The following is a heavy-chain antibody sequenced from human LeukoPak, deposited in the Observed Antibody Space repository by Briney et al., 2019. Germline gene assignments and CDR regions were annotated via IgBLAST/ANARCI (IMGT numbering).Heavy chain of an antibody. CDR3: ARHRYVWGSYRLDY. Sequence: SGPTLVKPTQTLTLTCTFSGFSLSTSGVGVGWIRQPPGKALEWIGYIYYSGSTNYNSSLKSRVTISVDTSKNQFSLKLSSVTAADTAVYYCARHRYVWGSYRLDYWGQGTLVTVSS. CDR1: GFSLSTSGVG. J-gene: IGHJ4*02. D-gene: IGHD3-16*02. V-gene: IGHV4-61*05. CDR2: IYYSGST.